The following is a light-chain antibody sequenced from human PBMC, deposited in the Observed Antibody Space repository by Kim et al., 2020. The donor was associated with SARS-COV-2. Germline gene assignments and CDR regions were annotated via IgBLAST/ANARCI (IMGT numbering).Light chain of an antibody. V-gene: IGLV2-14*03. Sequence: QSALTQPASVYGSPGQSITISCTGTSSDVGGYNYVSWYQQHPGKAPKLMIYDVSNRPSGVSNRFSGSKSGNTAYLTISGLQAEDEADYYCSSYTSSSTLEVVFGGGTQLTVL. CDR2: DVS. J-gene: IGLJ2*01. CDR3: SSYTSSSTLEVV. CDR1: SSDVGGYNY.